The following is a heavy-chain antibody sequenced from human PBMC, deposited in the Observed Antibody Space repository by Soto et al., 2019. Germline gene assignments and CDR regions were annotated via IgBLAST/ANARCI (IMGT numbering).Heavy chain of an antibody. CDR2: INADYGNT. V-gene: IGHV1-18*04. D-gene: IGHD4-4*01. Sequence: GASVKVSCKASGYTFTTYYMQWVRQAPGQGLEWMGWINADYGNTNYEQKFQGRVTMTTDTSTNTAYMELRSLRSDDTAVYYCARKSLSNFNWFDPWGQRTPVTVSS. CDR1: GYTFTTYY. J-gene: IGHJ5*02. CDR3: ARKSLSNFNWFDP.